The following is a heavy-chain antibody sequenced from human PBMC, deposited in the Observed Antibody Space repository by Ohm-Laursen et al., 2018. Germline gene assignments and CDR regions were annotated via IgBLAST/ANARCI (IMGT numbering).Heavy chain of an antibody. CDR1: GCSISSYY. CDR2: IYYSGST. CDR3: ARYTAPKYYYGMDV. D-gene: IGHD1-1*01. V-gene: IGHV4-59*07. Sequence: SDTLSLTCAVSGCSISSYYWSWIRQPPGKGLEWIGYIYYSGSTNYNPSLKSRVTISVDTSKNQFSLKLNSVTAADTAVYYCARYTAPKYYYGMDVWGQGTTVTVSS. J-gene: IGHJ6*02.